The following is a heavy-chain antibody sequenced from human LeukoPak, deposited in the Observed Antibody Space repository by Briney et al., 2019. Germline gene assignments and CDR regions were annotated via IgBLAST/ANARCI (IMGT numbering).Heavy chain of an antibody. CDR3: ARQRASLPPIPNRPCDY. D-gene: IGHD3-16*01. CDR2: IYYSGST. V-gene: IGHV4-39*01. Sequence: PSETLSLTCTVSGGSISSSSYYWGWIRQPPGKGLEWIGSIYYSGSTYYNPSLKSRVTISVDTSKNQFSLKLSSVTAADTAVYYCARQRASLPPIPNRPCDYWGQGTLVTVSS. CDR1: GGSISSSSYY. J-gene: IGHJ4*02.